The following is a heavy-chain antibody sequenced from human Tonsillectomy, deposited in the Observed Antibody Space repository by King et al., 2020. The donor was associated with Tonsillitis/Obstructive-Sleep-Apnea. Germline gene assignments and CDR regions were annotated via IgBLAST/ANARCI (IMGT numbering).Heavy chain of an antibody. CDR3: AHSTMVPYLGYFDY. CDR2: IYWDDDK. CDR1: GFSLSTSGVG. Sequence: TLKESGPTLVKPTQTLTLTCTFSGFSLSTSGVGVGWIRQPPGKALEWLALIYWDDDKRYSPSLKSRLTITEDTSKNQVVLTMTNMDPVDTATYYCAHSTMVPYLGYFDYWGQGTLVTVSS. V-gene: IGHV2-5*02. D-gene: IGHD3-10*01. J-gene: IGHJ4*02.